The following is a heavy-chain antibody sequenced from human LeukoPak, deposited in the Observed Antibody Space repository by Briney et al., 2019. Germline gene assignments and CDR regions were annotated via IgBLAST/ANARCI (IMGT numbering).Heavy chain of an antibody. D-gene: IGHD2-15*01. CDR1: GFTFSSYS. Sequence: GVSLRLSYAASGFTFSSYSMHWVRQAPGKGLEWVAVISYDGSNKYYADSVKGRFTISRDNSKNTLYLQMNSLRAEDTAVYYCAKGAAATVYSAFDPWGQGTLVTVSS. V-gene: IGHV3-30*18. CDR2: ISYDGSNK. J-gene: IGHJ5*02. CDR3: AKGAAATVYSAFDP.